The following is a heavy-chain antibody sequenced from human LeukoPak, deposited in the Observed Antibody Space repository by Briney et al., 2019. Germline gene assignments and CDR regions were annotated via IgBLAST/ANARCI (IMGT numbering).Heavy chain of an antibody. V-gene: IGHV1-2*02. J-gene: IGHJ5*02. CDR2: INPNSGGT. D-gene: IGHD3-3*01. CDR3: ARSYDFWSGPPFDP. CDR1: GYTXTGHY. Sequence: ASVKVSCKASGYTXTGHYMHGVRQAPGQGLEWMGWINPNSGGTKYAQKFQGRVTLTRDTSISTAYMELSRLRCDDTAVYYCARSYDFWSGPPFDPWGQGTLVTVSS.